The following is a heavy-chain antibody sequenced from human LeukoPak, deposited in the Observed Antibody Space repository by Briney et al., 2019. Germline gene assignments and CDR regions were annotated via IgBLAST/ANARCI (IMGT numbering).Heavy chain of an antibody. D-gene: IGHD3-22*01. CDR2: IYSSGSA. CDR3: ARHRDYYDT. V-gene: IGHV4-59*08. CDR1: GSSINNNF. Sequence: PSETLSLTCTVSGSSINNNFWTWIRQPLGKGLEWIGYIYSSGSANYNPSLKSRVIISGDTSKNQISLGLTSVTAADTAMYFCARHRDYYDTWGHGTLVTVSS. J-gene: IGHJ4*01.